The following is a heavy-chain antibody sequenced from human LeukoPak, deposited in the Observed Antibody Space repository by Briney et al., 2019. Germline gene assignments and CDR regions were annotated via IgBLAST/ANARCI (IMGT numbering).Heavy chain of an antibody. V-gene: IGHV4-59*01. J-gene: IGHJ3*02. CDR1: GGSISSYY. CDR2: IYYSGST. Sequence: SETLSLTCTVSGGSISSYYWSWIRQPPGKGLEWIGYIYYSGSTNYNPSLKSRVTISVDTSKNQFSLKLSSVTAADTAVYYCARDTADGAFDIWGQGTTVTVSS. D-gene: IGHD4-17*01. CDR3: ARDTADGAFDI.